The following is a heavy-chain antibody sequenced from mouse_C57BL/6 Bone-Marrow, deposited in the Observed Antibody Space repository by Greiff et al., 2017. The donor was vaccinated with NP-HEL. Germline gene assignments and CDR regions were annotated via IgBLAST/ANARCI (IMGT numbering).Heavy chain of an antibody. Sequence: VQLQQPGAELVMPGASVKLSCKASGYTFTSFWMHWVKQRPGQGLEWIGEIDPSDSYTNYNQQFKGKSTLTVDKSSSTAYMQLSSLTSEDSAVYYGARDYYGSSYWYFDVWGTGTTVTVSS. D-gene: IGHD1-1*01. CDR1: GYTFTSFW. CDR2: IDPSDSYT. V-gene: IGHV1-69*01. J-gene: IGHJ1*03. CDR3: ARDYYGSSYWYFDV.